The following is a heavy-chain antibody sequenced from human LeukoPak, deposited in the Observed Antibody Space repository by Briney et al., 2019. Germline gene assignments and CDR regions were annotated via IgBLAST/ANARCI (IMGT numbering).Heavy chain of an antibody. Sequence: PGGSLRLSCAASGSTFSHYWMHWVRQAPGKGLVWVSRINPDGSRTDYADSVAGRFTISRDNAKNTLYLQMSSLRADDTAVYYCSWDHTGKEDIWGQGTMVTVSS. CDR1: GSTFSHYW. D-gene: IGHD1-26*01. J-gene: IGHJ3*02. CDR2: INPDGSRT. CDR3: SWDHTGKEDI. V-gene: IGHV3-74*01.